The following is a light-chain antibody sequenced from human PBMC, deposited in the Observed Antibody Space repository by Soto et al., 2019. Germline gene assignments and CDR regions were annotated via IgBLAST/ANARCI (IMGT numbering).Light chain of an antibody. V-gene: IGLV2-8*01. Sequence: QSALTQPPSASGSPGQSVTISCTGTSSDVGGYNYVSWYQQHPGKAPKLMIYEVSKRPSGVPDRFSGSKSGNTASLTVSGLQAEDEADYDCSSYAGSNNYVVFGGGTKRTVL. CDR2: EVS. CDR1: SSDVGGYNY. CDR3: SSYAGSNNYVV. J-gene: IGLJ2*01.